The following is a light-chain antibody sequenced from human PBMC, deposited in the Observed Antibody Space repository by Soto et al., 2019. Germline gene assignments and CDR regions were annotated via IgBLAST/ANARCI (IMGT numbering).Light chain of an antibody. Sequence: EIVMTQSPATLSVSPGGRATLSCGASQSISDTLAWYQQKPGQAPSLLMYGSSTRATGIPDRFSGSGSGTDFTLTISRLEPEDFAVYYCQQYGRSPRTFGQGTKVDI. V-gene: IGKV3-20*01. CDR1: QSISDT. CDR2: GSS. J-gene: IGKJ1*01. CDR3: QQYGRSPRT.